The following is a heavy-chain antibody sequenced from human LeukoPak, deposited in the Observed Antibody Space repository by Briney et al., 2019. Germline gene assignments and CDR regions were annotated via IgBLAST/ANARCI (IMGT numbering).Heavy chain of an antibody. CDR3: ARGVGIAVAGEIDAFDI. CDR1: GFTFRRYD. D-gene: IGHD6-19*01. J-gene: IGHJ3*02. CDR2: FGPAGDT. V-gene: IGHV3-13*01. Sequence: GGPQTLSCRASGFTFRRYDMLWVPHATEKARECVSDFGPAGDTYYPISGNGGFTISKENAKNSLYLEMNSLRAGDTAVYYWARGVGIAVAGEIDAFDIWGQGTMLTVSS.